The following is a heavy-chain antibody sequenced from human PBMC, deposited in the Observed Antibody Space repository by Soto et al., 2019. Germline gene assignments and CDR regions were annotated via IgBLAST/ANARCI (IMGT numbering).Heavy chain of an antibody. D-gene: IGHD2-2*01. Sequence: QVQLVQSGAEVKKPGASVKVSCKASGYTFTSYYRHWVRQAPGQGLEWMGVINPSGGSTSYAQKFQGRVTMTRDTSTSTVYMELSSLRSEDTAVYYCARPAVPAANWFDPWGQGTLVTVSS. J-gene: IGHJ5*02. CDR1: GYTFTSYY. V-gene: IGHV1-46*03. CDR3: ARPAVPAANWFDP. CDR2: INPSGGST.